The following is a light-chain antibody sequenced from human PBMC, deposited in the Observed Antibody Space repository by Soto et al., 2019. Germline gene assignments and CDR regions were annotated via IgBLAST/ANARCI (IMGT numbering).Light chain of an antibody. J-gene: IGKJ2*01. V-gene: IGKV3-20*01. CDR3: QQYGSSPNT. CDR1: QSVSSSY. Sequence: EIVLTQSPGTLSLSPGERATLSCRASQSVSSSYLAWYQQKPGQAPRRLIYGASSRATGIPDRFSGRGSGTDFTLTISRLEPEDFAVYYCQQYGSSPNTFGQGTKLEIK. CDR2: GAS.